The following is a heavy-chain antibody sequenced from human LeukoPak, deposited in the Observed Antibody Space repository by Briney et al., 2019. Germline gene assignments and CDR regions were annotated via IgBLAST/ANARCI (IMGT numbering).Heavy chain of an antibody. J-gene: IGHJ3*02. CDR3: ARRGPASDYYYKGGFDI. Sequence: PSETLSLTCTVSGGSISSSRYYWGWIRQPPGKGLEWIGSTYYSGSTYYNPSLKSRVTISVDTSKNQFSLKLSSVTAADTAVYYCARRGPASDYYYKGGFDIWGQGTMVTVSS. D-gene: IGHD3-22*01. V-gene: IGHV4-39*07. CDR2: TYYSGST. CDR1: GGSISSSRYY.